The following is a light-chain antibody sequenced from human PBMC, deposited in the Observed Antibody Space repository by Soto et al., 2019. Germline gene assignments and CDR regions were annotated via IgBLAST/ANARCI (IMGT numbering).Light chain of an antibody. V-gene: IGKV1-5*03. J-gene: IGKJ2*01. CDR3: QRHDDYSVNT. Sequence: DIQMTQSPSTLSASVGDRVTITCRASQSISSWLAWSQQKPGKGPRLLIYKASTLQSRVPSRFSGHGSWTEFELTISRLQRDDLATYFCQRHDDYSVNTFGQGAKVEIK. CDR1: QSISSW. CDR2: KAS.